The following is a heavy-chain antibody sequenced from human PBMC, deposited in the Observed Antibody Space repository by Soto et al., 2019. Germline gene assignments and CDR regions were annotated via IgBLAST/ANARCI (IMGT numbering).Heavy chain of an antibody. D-gene: IGHD4-17*01. J-gene: IGHJ6*02. CDR2: INPNGGGT. CDR1: GYTFTGYY. V-gene: IGHV1-2*02. CDR3: ATDNPPPKTTAPNFGYYYYYGMDV. Sequence: ASVKVSCKASGYTFTGYYMHWVRQAPGQGLEWMGWINPNGGGTNYAQKFQGRVTMTEDTSTDTAYMELSSLRSEDTAVYYCATDNPPPKTTAPNFGYYYYYGMDVWGQGTTVTVSS.